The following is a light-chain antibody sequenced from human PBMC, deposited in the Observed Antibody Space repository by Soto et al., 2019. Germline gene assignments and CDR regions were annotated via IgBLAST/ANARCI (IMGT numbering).Light chain of an antibody. CDR3: QQYGATPGT. J-gene: IGKJ1*01. CDR1: QSVTNSY. CDR2: GAS. V-gene: IGKV3-20*01. Sequence: EIVLTQSPDTLSLSPGERVTLSCRASQSVTNSYLAWYQQKPGQGPRLLIHGASSRATGTPDRFSGSGSGTDFTLTISRLEPEDCAVYYCQQYGATPGTIGQGTKLDIK.